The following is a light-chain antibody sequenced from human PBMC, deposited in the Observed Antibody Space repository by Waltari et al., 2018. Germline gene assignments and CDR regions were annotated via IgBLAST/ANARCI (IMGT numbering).Light chain of an antibody. CDR2: KAS. Sequence: DIQMTQSPSTLSASVGDRVTITCRASQSICSWLAWYQQKPGKAPKLLIYKASSLESGVPSRFSGSGSGTEFTLTISSLQPEDIATYYCQQFDNLVYTFGQGTKLEIK. CDR3: QQFDNLVYT. J-gene: IGKJ2*01. CDR1: QSICSW. V-gene: IGKV1-5*03.